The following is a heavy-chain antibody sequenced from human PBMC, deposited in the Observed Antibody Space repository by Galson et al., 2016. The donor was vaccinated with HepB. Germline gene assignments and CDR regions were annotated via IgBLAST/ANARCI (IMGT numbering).Heavy chain of an antibody. J-gene: IGHJ3*02. D-gene: IGHD3-22*01. CDR3: ASSRYYDSRGYGLDAFDI. CDR1: GFTFGDYY. V-gene: IGHV3-11*06. CDR2: ISSSSSHK. Sequence: LRLSCAASGFTFGDYYMSWIRQAPGKGLEWVSYISSSSSHKNYADSVRGRFTISRDNAKNSLYLQMNSLRAEDTAVYYCASSRYYDSRGYGLDAFDIWGQGTMVTVSS.